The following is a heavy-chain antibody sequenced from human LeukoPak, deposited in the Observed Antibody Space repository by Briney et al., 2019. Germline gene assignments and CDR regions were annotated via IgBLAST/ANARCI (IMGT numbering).Heavy chain of an antibody. CDR3: ARHSRSWYFDY. D-gene: IGHD6-13*01. J-gene: IGHJ4*02. V-gene: IGHV4-4*07. Sequence: SETLSLTCTVSDDSTSRYYWSWIRQPAGKGLEWIGRIYTSGSTNYNPSLKSRVTMSVDTSKNQFSLRLSAVTAADTAVYYCARHSRSWYFDYWGQGILVTVSS. CDR2: IYTSGST. CDR1: DDSTSRYY.